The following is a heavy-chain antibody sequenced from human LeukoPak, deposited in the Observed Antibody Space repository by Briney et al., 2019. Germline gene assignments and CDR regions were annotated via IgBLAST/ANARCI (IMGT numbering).Heavy chain of an antibody. CDR3: ARDGSVADDYDYYFDY. V-gene: IGHV4-59*01. J-gene: IGHJ4*02. D-gene: IGHD3-3*01. CDR2: INHSGST. CDR1: GGSISSYY. Sequence: SETLSLTCTVSGGSISSYYWSWIRQPPGKGLEWIGEINHSGSTNYNPSLKSRVTISVDTSKNEFSLKLRSVTAADTAVYYCARDGSVADDYDYYFDYWGQGTLVTVSS.